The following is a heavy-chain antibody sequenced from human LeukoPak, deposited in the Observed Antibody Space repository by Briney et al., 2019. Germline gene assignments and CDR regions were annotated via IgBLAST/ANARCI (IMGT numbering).Heavy chain of an antibody. Sequence: GGSLRLSCAASGFTFSSYAMSWVRQAPGEGLEWASAISGSGGSTYYADSVKGRFTISRDNSKNTLYLQMNSLRAEDTAVYYCAKGWSRARYHDAFDIWGQGTMVTVSS. J-gene: IGHJ3*02. D-gene: IGHD2-15*01. CDR1: GFTFSSYA. CDR3: AKGWSRARYHDAFDI. V-gene: IGHV3-23*01. CDR2: ISGSGGST.